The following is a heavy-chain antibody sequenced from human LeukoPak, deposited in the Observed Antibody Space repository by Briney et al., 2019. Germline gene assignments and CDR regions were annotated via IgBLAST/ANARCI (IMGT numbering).Heavy chain of an antibody. V-gene: IGHV3-21*01. CDR3: AREIAAAGTGHGY. J-gene: IGHJ4*02. Sequence: GGSLRLSCAASGFTFSSYSMSWVRQAPGKGLEWVSSISSSSSYIYYADSVKGRFTISRDNAKNSLYLQMNSLRAEDTAVYYCAREIAAAGTGHGYWGQGTLVTVSS. CDR1: GFTFSSYS. CDR2: ISSSSSYI. D-gene: IGHD6-13*01.